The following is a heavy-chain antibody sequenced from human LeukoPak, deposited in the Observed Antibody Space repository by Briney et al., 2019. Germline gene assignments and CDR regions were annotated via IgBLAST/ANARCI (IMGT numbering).Heavy chain of an antibody. CDR3: ARVSRGKGYLEAYQLLPQPQDY. Sequence: PGGSLRLSCAASGFTFSSYSMNWVRQAPGKGLEWVSSISSSSSYIYYADSVKGRFTISRDNAKNSLYLQMNSLRAEDTAVYYCARVSRGKGYLEAYQLLPQPQDYWGQGTLVTVSS. CDR1: GFTFSSYS. V-gene: IGHV3-21*01. D-gene: IGHD2-2*01. CDR2: ISSSSSYI. J-gene: IGHJ4*02.